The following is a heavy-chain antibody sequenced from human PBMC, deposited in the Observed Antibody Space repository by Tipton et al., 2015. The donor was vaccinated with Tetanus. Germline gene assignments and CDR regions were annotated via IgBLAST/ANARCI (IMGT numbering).Heavy chain of an antibody. V-gene: IGHV3-7*03. CDR1: GFSFSNYL. CDR3: AKDPASRGWFDP. Sequence: SLRLSCGASGFSFSNYLMAWVRQAPGKGLEWVANINQEDSAKYVDSVKGRFTISRDNAKKSLYLQMNSLRDEGTAVYYCAKDPASRGWFDPWGQGTLVSVSS. CDR2: INQEDSAK. J-gene: IGHJ5*02.